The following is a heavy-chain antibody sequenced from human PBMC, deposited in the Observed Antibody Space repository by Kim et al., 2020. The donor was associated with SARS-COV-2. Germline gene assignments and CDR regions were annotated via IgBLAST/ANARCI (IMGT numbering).Heavy chain of an antibody. D-gene: IGHD5-12*01. J-gene: IGHJ4*02. Sequence: GGSLRLSCAASGFTFSSYAMSWVRQAPGKGLEWVSAITGSGGSTYYADSVTGRFTISRDNSKNTVYLQMNSLRAEDTAVYYCAKGFVGSGFGYYFDYWGQGTLVTVSS. V-gene: IGHV3-23*01. CDR2: ITGSGGST. CDR1: GFTFSSYA. CDR3: AKGFVGSGFGYYFDY.